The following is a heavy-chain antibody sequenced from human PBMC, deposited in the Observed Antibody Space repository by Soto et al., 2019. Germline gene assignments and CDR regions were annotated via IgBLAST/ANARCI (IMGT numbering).Heavy chain of an antibody. D-gene: IGHD1-26*01. CDR2: IYWDDTK. J-gene: IGHJ4*02. Sequence: QITLQESGPTLVKPTQTLTLTCTFSGFSLTTDRVGVGWIRQPPGEALEWLVVIYWDDTKTYRPSLESRLTITKATSKNQVALTMTNMDSVDTATYYCAHAYGGRSLYGCPGTLVTVSS. CDR1: GFSLTTDRVG. V-gene: IGHV2-5*02. CDR3: AHAYGGRSLY.